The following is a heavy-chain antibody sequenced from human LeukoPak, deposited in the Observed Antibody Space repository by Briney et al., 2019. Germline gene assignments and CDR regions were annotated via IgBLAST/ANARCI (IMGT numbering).Heavy chain of an antibody. CDR2: ISGSGGST. CDR1: GFTFSSYA. Sequence: GGSLRLSCAASGFTFSSYAMSWVRQAPGKGLEWVSAISGSGGSTYYADSVKGRFTVSRDNSKNTLYLQMNSLRAEDTAVYYCAKDRKFGELPNAFDIWGQGTMVTVSS. J-gene: IGHJ3*02. CDR3: AKDRKFGELPNAFDI. D-gene: IGHD3-10*01. V-gene: IGHV3-23*01.